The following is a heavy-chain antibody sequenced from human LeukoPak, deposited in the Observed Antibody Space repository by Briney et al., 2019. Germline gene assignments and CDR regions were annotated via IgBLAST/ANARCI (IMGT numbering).Heavy chain of an antibody. CDR1: GFTFSSYS. CDR3: ASGELGSGADSFDY. J-gene: IGHJ4*02. V-gene: IGHV3-21*01. CDR2: ISSSSSYI. D-gene: IGHD2-15*01. Sequence: GSPRPSCAASGFTFSSYSLNWVRQAPGKGLEWVSSISSSSSYIYYADSVKGRFTISRDNAKNSQYLQMNSLRAEDTAVYYCASGELGSGADSFDYWGEGIPVPVSS.